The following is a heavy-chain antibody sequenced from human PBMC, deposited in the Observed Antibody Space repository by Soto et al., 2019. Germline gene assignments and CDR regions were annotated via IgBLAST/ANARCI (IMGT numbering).Heavy chain of an antibody. CDR2: ISRDGNTK. V-gene: IGHV3-30*03. J-gene: IGHJ4*02. CDR3: ARELVSGN. D-gene: IGHD3-10*01. CDR1: GFTLSNNG. Sequence: QVQLVESGGGVVQPGRSLRLSCAASGFTLSNNGMHWVRQAPGKGLEWVAVISRDGNTKFYADSVKGRFAISKDNSENTLYLQMNSLRLEDTAVYFCARELVSGNWGQGTLVTVSS.